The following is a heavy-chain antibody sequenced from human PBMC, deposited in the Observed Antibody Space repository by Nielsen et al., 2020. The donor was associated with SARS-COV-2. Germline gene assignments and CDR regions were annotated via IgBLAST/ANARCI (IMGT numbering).Heavy chain of an antibody. D-gene: IGHD6-13*01. CDR1: GFTFSSYS. J-gene: IGHJ6*02. CDR2: ISYDGSDK. V-gene: IGHV3-30*03. CDR3: ARVGRQQLVSGLLPYYYGMDV. Sequence: GESLKISCAASGFTFSSYSMNWVRQAPGKGLEWVAVISYDGSDKFYSDSVQGRFAISRDNSRNRLYLQMNSLRIEDTAVFYCARVGRQQLVSGLLPYYYGMDVWGQGTTVTVSS.